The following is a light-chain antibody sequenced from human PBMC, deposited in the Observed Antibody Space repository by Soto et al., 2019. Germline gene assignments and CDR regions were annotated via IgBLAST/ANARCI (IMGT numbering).Light chain of an antibody. J-gene: IGKJ3*01. CDR1: QSVSSSY. V-gene: IGKV3-20*01. CDR2: GAS. Sequence: EIVLTQSPGTLSLSPGERATLSCRASQSVSSSYLAWYQQKPGQAPRLLIYGASSRATGIPDRFSGSGSGTDFTLTISRLEPEDFSVYYCQQYGSSPRFTFGPGNKVDLK. CDR3: QQYGSSPRFT.